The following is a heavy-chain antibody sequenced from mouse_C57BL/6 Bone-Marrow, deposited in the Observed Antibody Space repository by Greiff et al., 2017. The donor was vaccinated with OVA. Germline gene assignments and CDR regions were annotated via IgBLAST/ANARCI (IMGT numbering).Heavy chain of an antibody. Sequence: EVPVVESGGGLVKPGGSLKLSCAASGFTFSSYAMSWVRQTPEKRLEWVATISDGGSYTYYPDNVKGRFTISRDNAKNNLYLHMSHLKSEDTAMYYCARGGLYYGNADYWGQGTTLTVSS. CDR2: ISDGGSYT. D-gene: IGHD2-1*01. V-gene: IGHV5-4*01. CDR1: GFTFSSYA. CDR3: ARGGLYYGNADY. J-gene: IGHJ2*01.